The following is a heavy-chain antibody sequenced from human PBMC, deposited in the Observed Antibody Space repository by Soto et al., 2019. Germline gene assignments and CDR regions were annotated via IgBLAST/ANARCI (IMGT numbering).Heavy chain of an antibody. D-gene: IGHD3-10*01. CDR1: GYTFTSYA. CDR3: ARGLLGFGEPHELYYYYGIED. J-gene: IGHJ6*02. CDR2: INAGNGNT. Sequence: ASVKVSCKASGYTFTSYAMHWVRQAPGQRLEWMGWINAGNGNTKYSQKFQGRVTITRDTSASTAYMELSSLRSEDTAVYYCARGLLGFGEPHELYYYYGIEDCGQGTTVTVPS. V-gene: IGHV1-3*01.